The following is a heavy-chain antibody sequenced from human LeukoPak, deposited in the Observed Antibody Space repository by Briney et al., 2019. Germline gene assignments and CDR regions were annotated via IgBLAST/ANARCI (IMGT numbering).Heavy chain of an antibody. CDR2: INHSGST. V-gene: IGHV4-34*01. Sequence: SETLSLTCAVYGGSFSGYYWSWIRQPPGKGLEWIGEINHSGSTNYNPSLKSRVTISVDTSKNQFSLKLSSVTAADTAVYYCARDFGSYHYGLTNWGQGTLVTVSS. CDR1: GGSFSGYY. J-gene: IGHJ4*02. CDR3: ARDFGSYHYGLTN. D-gene: IGHD1-26*01.